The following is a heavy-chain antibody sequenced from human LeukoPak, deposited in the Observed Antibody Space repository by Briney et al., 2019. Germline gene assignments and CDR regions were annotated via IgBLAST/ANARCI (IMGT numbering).Heavy chain of an antibody. J-gene: IGHJ5*02. D-gene: IGHD6-13*01. CDR3: ARVFGPYSSSWYWFDP. V-gene: IGHV1-18*01. Sequence: ASVKVSCKASGYTFTSYSISWVRQAPGQGLEWMGWISAYNGNTNCAQKLQGRVTMTTDTSTSTAYMELRSLRSDDTAVYYCARVFGPYSSSWYWFDPWGQGTLVTVSS. CDR2: ISAYNGNT. CDR1: GYTFTSYS.